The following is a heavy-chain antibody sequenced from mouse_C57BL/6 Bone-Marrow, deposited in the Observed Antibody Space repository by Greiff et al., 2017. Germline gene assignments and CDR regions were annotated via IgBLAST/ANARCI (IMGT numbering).Heavy chain of an antibody. CDR2: IYPSDSET. Sequence: QVQLQQPGAELVRPGSSVKLSCKASGYTFTSYWMDWVKQRPGQGLEWIGNIYPSDSETHYNQKFKDKATLTVDKSSSTAYMQLSSLTSEDSAVYYCARQGNQEPWFAYWGQGTLVTVSA. J-gene: IGHJ3*01. CDR3: ARQGNQEPWFAY. D-gene: IGHD2-1*01. V-gene: IGHV1-61*01. CDR1: GYTFTSYW.